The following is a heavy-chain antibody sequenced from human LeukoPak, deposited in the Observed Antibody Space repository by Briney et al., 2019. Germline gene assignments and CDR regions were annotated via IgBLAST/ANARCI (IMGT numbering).Heavy chain of an antibody. V-gene: IGHV3-23*01. Sequence: GGSLRLSCAASGFTFSSSAMSWVRQVPGKGLEWVSGISASGGSTYYADSVKGRFTISRDNSKNTLYLQMNSLRAEDTAVYYCAKRTYCSSTSCDYYYYGMDVWGQGTTVTVSS. CDR3: AKRTYCSSTSCDYYYYGMDV. CDR1: GFTFSSSA. CDR2: ISASGGST. J-gene: IGHJ6*02. D-gene: IGHD2-2*01.